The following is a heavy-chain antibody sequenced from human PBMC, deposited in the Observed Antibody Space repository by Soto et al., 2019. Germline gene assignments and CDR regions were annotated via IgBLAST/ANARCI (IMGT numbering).Heavy chain of an antibody. CDR2: FIPVYGTA. Sequence: QLVPSWAEVKKPGSSVKVSCKASVGSFSSSAFSWVLQAPGQGLEWMGGFIPVYGTANYAQKLQGRATTTADDPTSTGNIELSSMKSEDTAVDCYARHVSGSRCSGMDGSDYYDYCTDVWGQGTTVSVSS. J-gene: IGHJ6*02. CDR3: ARHVSGSRCSGMDGSDYYDYCTDV. CDR1: VGSFSSSA. D-gene: IGHD2-15*01. V-gene: IGHV1-69*19.